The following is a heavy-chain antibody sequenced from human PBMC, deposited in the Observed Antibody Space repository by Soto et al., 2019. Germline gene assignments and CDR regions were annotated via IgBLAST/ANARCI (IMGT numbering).Heavy chain of an antibody. D-gene: IGHD2-15*01. V-gene: IGHV1-18*01. CDR3: AKLGYCSGGSCYDDVWFDP. CDR1: GYTFTSYG. J-gene: IGHJ5*02. CDR2: ISAYNGNT. Sequence: ASVKVSCQASGYTFTSYGISWVRQAPGQGLEWMGWISAYNGNTNYAQKLQGRVTMTTDTSTSTAYMELRSLRSDDTAVYYCAKLGYCSGGSCYDDVWFDPWGQGTLVTV.